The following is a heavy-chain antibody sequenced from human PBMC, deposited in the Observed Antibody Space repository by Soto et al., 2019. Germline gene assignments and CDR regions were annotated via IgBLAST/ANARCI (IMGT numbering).Heavy chain of an antibody. J-gene: IGHJ6*02. CDR2: ISYDGSNK. CDR1: GFTFSSYA. Sequence: GGSLRLSCAASGFTFSSYAMHWVRQAPGKGLEWVAVISYDGSNKYYADSVKGRFTISRDNSKNTLYLQMNSLRAEDTAVYYCARDILPWLGQERSYYYYYGMDVWGQGTTVTVSS. D-gene: IGHD6-19*01. V-gene: IGHV3-30-3*01. CDR3: ARDILPWLGQERSYYYYYGMDV.